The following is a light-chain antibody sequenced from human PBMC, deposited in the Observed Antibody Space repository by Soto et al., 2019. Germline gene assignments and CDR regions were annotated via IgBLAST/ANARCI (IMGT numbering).Light chain of an antibody. V-gene: IGKV3-20*01. CDR1: QSVSSSSY. CDR2: GAS. J-gene: IGKJ2*01. CDR3: HQYGSSPSYT. Sequence: EIVLTQSPGTLSLSPGERATLSCRASQSVSSSSYLAWYQQKPGQAPRLLIYGASSRATGIPDRFSGSGSVTDFTLTIRRLEPEDLAVYYCHQYGSSPSYTFGQGTKLEIK.